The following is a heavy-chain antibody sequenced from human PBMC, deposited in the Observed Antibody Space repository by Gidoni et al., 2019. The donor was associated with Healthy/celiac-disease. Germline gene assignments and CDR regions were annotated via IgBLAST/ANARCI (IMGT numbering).Heavy chain of an antibody. J-gene: IGHJ6*02. CDR2: IYYSGST. V-gene: IGHV4-59*01. CDR3: ARDGALWFGELSGMDV. CDR1: GGSISSYY. D-gene: IGHD3-10*01. Sequence: QVQLQESGPGLVKPSETLSLTCPVSGGSISSYYWSWLRQPPGKGLEWIGYIYYSGSTNYNPSLKSRVTISVDTSKNQFSLKLSSVTAADTAVYYCARDGALWFGELSGMDVWGQGTTVTVSS.